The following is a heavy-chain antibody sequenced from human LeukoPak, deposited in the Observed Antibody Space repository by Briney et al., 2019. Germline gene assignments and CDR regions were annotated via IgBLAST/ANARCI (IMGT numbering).Heavy chain of an antibody. J-gene: IGHJ3*02. Sequence: SEALSFTGTGSGGSISSYYWSWIRQPAGKGLEWIGRIYTSGSTNYNPSLKSRVTMSVDTSKNQFSLKLSSVTAADTAVYYCARVPHYYGSGSYSYQDAFDIWGQGTMVTVSS. CDR3: ARVPHYYGSGSYSYQDAFDI. V-gene: IGHV4-4*07. D-gene: IGHD3-10*01. CDR2: IYTSGST. CDR1: GGSISSYY.